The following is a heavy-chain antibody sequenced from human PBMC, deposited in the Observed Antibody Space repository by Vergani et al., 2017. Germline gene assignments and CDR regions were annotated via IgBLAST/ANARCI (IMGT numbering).Heavy chain of an antibody. Sequence: QVQLQESGPGLVKPSQTLSLTCTVSGGSISSGSYYWSWIRQPAGKGLEWIGRIYTSGSTNYNPSLKSRVTISVDTSKNQFSLKLSSVTAADTAVYYCARDIKNNLNDGVDIWGQGTMVTVSS. CDR2: IYTSGST. CDR3: ARDIKNNLNDGVDI. D-gene: IGHD1-1*01. CDR1: GGSISSGSYY. V-gene: IGHV4-61*02. J-gene: IGHJ3*02.